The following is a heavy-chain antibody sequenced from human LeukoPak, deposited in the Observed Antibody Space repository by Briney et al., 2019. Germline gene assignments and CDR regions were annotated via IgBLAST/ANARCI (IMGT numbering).Heavy chain of an antibody. V-gene: IGHV1-2*02. J-gene: IGHJ4*02. CDR3: ARDLYYYGSGSYYLFDY. CDR2: INPNSGGT. CDR1: GYTFTGYY. Sequence: GASVKVSCKASGYTFTGYYMHWVRQAPGQGLEWMGWINPNSGGTNYAQKFQGRVAMTRDTSISTAYMELSRLRSDDTAVYYCARDLYYYGSGSYYLFDYWGQGTLVTVSS. D-gene: IGHD3-10*01.